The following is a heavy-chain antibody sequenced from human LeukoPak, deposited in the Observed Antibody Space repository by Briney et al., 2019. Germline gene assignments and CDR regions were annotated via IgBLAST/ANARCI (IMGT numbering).Heavy chain of an antibody. CDR2: MNPNSGNT. CDR1: GYTFTGYY. J-gene: IGHJ6*03. CDR3: AREGRVTSSSSWYRILSDLNYYYYYYMDV. D-gene: IGHD6-13*01. Sequence: ASVKVSCKASGYTFTGYYMHWVRQAPGQGLEWMGWMNPNSGNTGYAQKFQGRVTITRNTSISTAYMELSSLRSEDTAVYYCAREGRVTSSSSWYRILSDLNYYYYYYMDVWGKGTTVTVSS. V-gene: IGHV1-8*03.